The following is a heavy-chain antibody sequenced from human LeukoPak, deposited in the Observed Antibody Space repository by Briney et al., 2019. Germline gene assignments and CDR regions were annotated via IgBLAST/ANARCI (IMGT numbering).Heavy chain of an antibody. V-gene: IGHV3-21*04. CDR1: GFTFSSYS. CDR2: ISAGGHST. Sequence: GGSLRLSCAASGFTFSSYSMNWVRQAPGKGLEWVSTISAGGHSTYYADSVKGRFTISRDNAKNSLYLQMNSLRAEDTALYHCARVGILGSLYYYYYMDVWGKGTTVTVSS. J-gene: IGHJ6*03. D-gene: IGHD1-26*01. CDR3: ARVGILGSLYYYYYMDV.